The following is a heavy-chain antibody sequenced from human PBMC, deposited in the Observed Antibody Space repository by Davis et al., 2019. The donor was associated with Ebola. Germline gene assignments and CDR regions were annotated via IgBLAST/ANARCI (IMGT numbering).Heavy chain of an antibody. V-gene: IGHV3-20*04. CDR2: INWNGGST. CDR3: ARAAYCGGDCYSYYYYYMDV. CDR1: GFTFDDYG. Sequence: PGGSLRLSCAASGFTFDDYGMSWVRQAPGKGLEWVSGINWNGGSTGYADSVKGRFTISRDNAKNSLYLQMNSLRAEDTALYYCARAAYCGGDCYSYYYYYMDVWGKGTTVTVSS. D-gene: IGHD2-21*01. J-gene: IGHJ6*03.